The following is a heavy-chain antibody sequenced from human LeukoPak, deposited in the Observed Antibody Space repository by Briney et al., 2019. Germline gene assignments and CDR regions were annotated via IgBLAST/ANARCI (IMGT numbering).Heavy chain of an antibody. J-gene: IGHJ4*02. V-gene: IGHV3-48*01. CDR3: ARSGDY. CDR2: ISSSSTI. CDR1: GFTFSSSP. Sequence: GGSLGLSCAASGFTFSSSPMNWVRQAPGKGLEWVSYISSSSTIYYADSVKGRFTISRDNAKNSLYLRMNSLRVEDTAVYYCARSGDYWGQGTLVTVSS.